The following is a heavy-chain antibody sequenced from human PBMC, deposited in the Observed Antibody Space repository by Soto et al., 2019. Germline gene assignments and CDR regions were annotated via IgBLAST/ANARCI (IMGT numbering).Heavy chain of an antibody. CDR3: ARGGIAAAGTGSFDY. J-gene: IGHJ4*02. V-gene: IGHV6-1*01. CDR1: GDSVSSNSAA. D-gene: IGHD6-13*01. Sequence: PSQTLSLTCAISGDSVSSNSAAWNWIRQSPSRGLEWLGRTYYRSKWYSDYAVSVKSRITINPDTSKNQFSLQPNSVTPEDTAVYYCARGGIAAAGTGSFDYWGQGTLVTVST. CDR2: TYYRSKWYS.